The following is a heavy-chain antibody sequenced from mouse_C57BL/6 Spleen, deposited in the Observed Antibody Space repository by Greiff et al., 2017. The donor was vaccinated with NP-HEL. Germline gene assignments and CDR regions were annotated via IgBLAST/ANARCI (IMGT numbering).Heavy chain of an antibody. CDR1: GYTFTDYY. V-gene: IGHV1-26*01. D-gene: IGHD2-2*01. Sequence: EVQLQQSGPELVKPGASVKISCKASGYTFTDYYMNWVKQSHGKSLEWIGDINPNNGGTSYNQKFKGKATLTVDKSSSTAYMELRSLTSEDSAVYYCARGLRRFDYWGQGTTLTVSS. CDR2: INPNNGGT. CDR3: ARGLRRFDY. J-gene: IGHJ2*01.